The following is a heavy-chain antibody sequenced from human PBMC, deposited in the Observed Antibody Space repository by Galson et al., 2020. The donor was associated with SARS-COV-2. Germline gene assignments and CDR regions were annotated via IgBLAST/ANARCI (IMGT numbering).Heavy chain of an antibody. V-gene: IGHV3-30-3*01. CDR2: ISYDGSNK. CDR3: ARDGGGYVDY. CDR1: GFTFSSYA. D-gene: IGHD4-17*01. J-gene: IGHJ4*03. Sequence: GESLKISCAASGFTFSSYAMHWVRQAPGKGLEWVAVISYDGSNKYYADSVKGRFTISRDNSKNTLYLQMNSLRAEDTAVYYCARDGGGYVDYWGQVTTVTVSS.